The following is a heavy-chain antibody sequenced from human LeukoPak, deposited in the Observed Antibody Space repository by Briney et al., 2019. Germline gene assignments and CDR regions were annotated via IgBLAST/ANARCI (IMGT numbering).Heavy chain of an antibody. CDR3: ARDGAGEMATINDAFDI. Sequence: PSETLSLTCAVSGGSISSSNWWSWVRQPPGKGLEWIGEIYHSGSTNYNPSLKSRVTISVDTSKNQFSLKLSSVTAADTAVYYCARDGAGEMATINDAFDIWGQGTMVTVSS. V-gene: IGHV4-4*02. CDR2: IYHSGST. J-gene: IGHJ3*02. CDR1: GGSISSSNW. D-gene: IGHD5-24*01.